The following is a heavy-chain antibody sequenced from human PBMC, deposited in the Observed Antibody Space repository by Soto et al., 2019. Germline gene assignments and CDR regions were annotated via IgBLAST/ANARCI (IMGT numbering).Heavy chain of an antibody. CDR1: GFTFSSYA. CDR2: ISGSGGST. V-gene: IGHV3-23*01. CDR3: AKTRRSSDTAMILIDY. J-gene: IGHJ4*02. D-gene: IGHD5-18*01. Sequence: PGGSLRLSCAASGFTFSSYAVSWVRQAPGKGLEWVSTISGSGGSTYYADSVKGRFTISRDNSKNTLYLQLNSLSAEDTAVYYCAKTRRSSDTAMILIDYWGQGILVTVSS.